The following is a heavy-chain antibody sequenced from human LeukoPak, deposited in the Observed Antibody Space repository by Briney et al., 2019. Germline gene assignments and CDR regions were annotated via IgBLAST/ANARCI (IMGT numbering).Heavy chain of an antibody. CDR3: TRERCSSGYYGY. J-gene: IGHJ4*02. V-gene: IGHV3-49*04. CDR1: GFTFGDYA. D-gene: IGHD3-22*01. Sequence: GGSLRLSCRASGFTFGDYAMSWVRQAPGKGLEWVGFIRSKAYGGTTEYAASVKGRFTVSRDDSKSSAYLEMNSLKTEDTAVYYCTRERCSSGYYGYWGQGTLVTVSS. CDR2: IRSKAYGGTT.